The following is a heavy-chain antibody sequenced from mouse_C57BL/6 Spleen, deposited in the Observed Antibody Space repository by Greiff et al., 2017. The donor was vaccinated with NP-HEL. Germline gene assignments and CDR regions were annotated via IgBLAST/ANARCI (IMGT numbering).Heavy chain of an antibody. J-gene: IGHJ2*01. CDR3: ARSTYYGSRLSYDFDY. D-gene: IGHD1-1*01. CDR1: GYAFTNYL. CDR2: INPGSGGT. Sequence: QVQLQQSGAELVRPGTSVKVSCKASGYAFTNYLIEWVKQRPGQGLEWIGVINPGSGGTNYNEKFKGKATLTADKSSSTAYMQLSSLTSEDSAVYFCARSTYYGSRLSYDFDYWGQGTTLTVSS. V-gene: IGHV1-54*01.